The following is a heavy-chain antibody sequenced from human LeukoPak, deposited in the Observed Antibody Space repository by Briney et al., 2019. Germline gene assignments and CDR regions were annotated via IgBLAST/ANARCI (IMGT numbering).Heavy chain of an antibody. J-gene: IGHJ3*02. CDR3: ARANYYDTIGYSRGAFDI. D-gene: IGHD3-22*01. CDR1: GYSISSGFY. V-gene: IGHV4-38-2*02. CDR2: IFHSGST. Sequence: SETLSLTCSVSGYSISSGFYWGWIRQPPGKGLEWIGSIFHSGSTYYNPFLKSRVTISVGTSKNHFSLKLSSVTAADTALYYCARANYYDTIGYSRGAFDIWGQGTMVTVSS.